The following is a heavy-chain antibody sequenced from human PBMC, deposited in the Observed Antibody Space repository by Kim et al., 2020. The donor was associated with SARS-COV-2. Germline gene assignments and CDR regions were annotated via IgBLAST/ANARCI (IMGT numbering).Heavy chain of an antibody. J-gene: IGHJ4*02. V-gene: IGHV3-30*02. Sequence: YADSVKGRFTISRDNSKNTLYLQMNSLRAEDTAVYYCAKVQYFDFGVQDYWGQGTLVTVSS. CDR3: AKVQYFDFGVQDY. D-gene: IGHD3-3*01.